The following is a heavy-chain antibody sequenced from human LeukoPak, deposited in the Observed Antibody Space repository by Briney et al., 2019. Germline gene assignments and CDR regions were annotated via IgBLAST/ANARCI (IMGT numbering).Heavy chain of an antibody. V-gene: IGHV2-26*01. CDR1: GFSLSNARMG. CDR2: IFSNDEK. D-gene: IGHD3-22*01. Sequence: SGPVLVKPTETLTLTCTVSGFSLSNARMGVSWIRQPPGKALEWLAHIFSNDEKSYSTSLKSRLTISKDTSKSQVVLTMTNMDPVDTATYYCARIGKHYYDSSGLFGWVHAFDIWGQGTMVTVSS. CDR3: ARIGKHYYDSSGLFGWVHAFDI. J-gene: IGHJ3*02.